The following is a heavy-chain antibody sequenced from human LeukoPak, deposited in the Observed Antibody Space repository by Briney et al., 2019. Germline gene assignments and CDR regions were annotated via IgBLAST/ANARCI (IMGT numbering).Heavy chain of an antibody. J-gene: IGHJ4*02. D-gene: IGHD5-18*01. Sequence: ASVKVSCKASGYTFTSYDINWVRQATGQGLEWMGWMNPNSGNTGYAQKFQGRVTMTRNTSISTAYMELSSLRSEDTAVYYCVTIRGYSYGFDYWGQGTLVTVSS. CDR2: MNPNSGNT. V-gene: IGHV1-8*01. CDR1: GYTFTSYD. CDR3: VTIRGYSYGFDY.